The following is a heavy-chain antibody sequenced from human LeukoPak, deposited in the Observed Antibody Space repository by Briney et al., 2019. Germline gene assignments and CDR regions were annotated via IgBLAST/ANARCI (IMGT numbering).Heavy chain of an antibody. Sequence: GGSLRLSCAASGFIFSYYSMNWVRQAPGKGLVWVSSISSSSNYINYADSVKGRFTISRDNAKKSLYLQMNSLRVEDTAVYYCARDVGGYGDYGYDAFDIWGQGTMVTVSS. CDR3: ARDVGGYGDYGYDAFDI. CDR1: GFIFSYYS. D-gene: IGHD4-17*01. CDR2: ISSSSNYI. J-gene: IGHJ3*02. V-gene: IGHV3-21*01.